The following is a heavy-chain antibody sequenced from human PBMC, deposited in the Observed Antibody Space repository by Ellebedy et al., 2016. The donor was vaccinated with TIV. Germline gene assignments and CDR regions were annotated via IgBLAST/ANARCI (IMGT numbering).Heavy chain of an antibody. D-gene: IGHD2-2*01. J-gene: IGHJ4*02. Sequence: PGGSLRLSCAASGFTFNTCAMHWVRQAPGKGLEWVAALSYDGTNEYYSESVKGRFTISRDSSKNTLYLQMNSLGAEDTAVYYCAKPSVGHYISAICYVFDDWGQGAQVTVSS. CDR1: GFTFNTCA. V-gene: IGHV3-30*18. CDR3: AKPSVGHYISAICYVFDD. CDR2: LSYDGTNE.